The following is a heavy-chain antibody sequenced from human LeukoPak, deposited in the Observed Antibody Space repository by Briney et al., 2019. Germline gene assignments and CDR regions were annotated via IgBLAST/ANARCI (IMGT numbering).Heavy chain of an antibody. V-gene: IGHV3-53*01. CDR3: ARDMGGITIFGVVSMDV. CDR2: IYSGGSI. Sequence: GGSLRLSCAASGFTVTDNYMTWVRQAPGKGLEWVSVIYSGGSIYYADSVKGRFIISRDNAKNSLYLQMNSLRAEDTALYHCARDMGGITIFGVVSMDVWGKGTTVTVSS. D-gene: IGHD3-3*01. CDR1: GFTVTDNY. J-gene: IGHJ6*03.